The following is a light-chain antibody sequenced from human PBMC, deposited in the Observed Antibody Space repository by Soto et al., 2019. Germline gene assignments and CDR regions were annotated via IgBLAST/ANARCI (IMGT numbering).Light chain of an antibody. J-gene: IGKJ1*01. Sequence: DIQMTQSPTSLSASVGDSVTITCRASQSINNFLNWYHQKPGEAPKLLIFAASNLHSGVPSRFSGSRSGTDFTLSISSLQPEDFATYFCQQSYITPWTFGQGTSVEIK. V-gene: IGKV1-39*01. CDR1: QSINNF. CDR2: AAS. CDR3: QQSYITPWT.